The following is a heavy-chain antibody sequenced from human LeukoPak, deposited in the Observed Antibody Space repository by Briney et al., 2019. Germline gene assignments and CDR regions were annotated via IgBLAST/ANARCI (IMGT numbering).Heavy chain of an antibody. Sequence: GGSLRLSCAASGFTFSSYAMSWVRQAPGKGLEWVSAISGSGGSTYYADSVKGRFTISRDNSKNTLYLQMNSLRAEDTAVYYCAKALGYGGNHAGGDYFDYRGQGTLVTVSS. J-gene: IGHJ4*02. D-gene: IGHD4-23*01. CDR1: GFTFSSYA. CDR3: AKALGYGGNHAGGDYFDY. V-gene: IGHV3-23*01. CDR2: ISGSGGST.